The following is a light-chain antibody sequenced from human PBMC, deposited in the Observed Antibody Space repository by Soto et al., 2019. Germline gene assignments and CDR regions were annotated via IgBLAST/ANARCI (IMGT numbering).Light chain of an antibody. V-gene: IGKV3-15*01. J-gene: IGKJ1*01. CDR2: AAS. CDR1: QSVSTN. Sequence: DIVLTKNPGTLSLSPGERATLSCRASQSVSTNYLAWYQQKPGQAPRLLIYAASTRATGIPARFSGIGSGTQFTLTLSSLQSEDFAVYYCQQYIDWPQTFGQGTKV. CDR3: QQYIDWPQT.